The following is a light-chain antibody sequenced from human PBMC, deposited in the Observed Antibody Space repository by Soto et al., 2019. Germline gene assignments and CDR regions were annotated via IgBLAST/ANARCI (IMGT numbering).Light chain of an antibody. Sequence: QSALTRPASVAGSPGQSITISRTGTSSDVGGYNYVSWYQQHPGKAPKLMVYAGSSRSSGVSNRFSGAKSGITVSLTLSGLHAENEADYYCSSYTSSSPWVFGTGPKVTVL. CDR2: AGS. CDR1: SSDVGGYNY. V-gene: IGLV2-14*01. CDR3: SSYTSSSPWV. J-gene: IGLJ1*01.